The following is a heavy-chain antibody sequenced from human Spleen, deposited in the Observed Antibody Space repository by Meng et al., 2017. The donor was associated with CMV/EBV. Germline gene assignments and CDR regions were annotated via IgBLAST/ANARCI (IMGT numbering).Heavy chain of an antibody. CDR2: ISSSSSYI. Sequence: GESLKISCAASGFTFSSYSMNWVRQAPGKGLEWVSSISSSSSYIYYADSVQGRFTISRDNAKNSLYLQMNSLRAEDTAVYYCARSQYCGGDCKSYHYYYGIDVWGQGTTVTVSS. V-gene: IGHV3-21*01. J-gene: IGHJ6*02. CDR1: GFTFSSYS. D-gene: IGHD2-21*01. CDR3: ARSQYCGGDCKSYHYYYGIDV.